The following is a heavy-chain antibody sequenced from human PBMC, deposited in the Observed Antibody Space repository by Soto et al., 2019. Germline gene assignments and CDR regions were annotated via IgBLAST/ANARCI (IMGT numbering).Heavy chain of an antibody. V-gene: IGHV3-23*01. CDR2: ISGSGGST. J-gene: IGHJ6*02. D-gene: IGHD2-2*01. Sequence: GGPLRLPCAASGCNFRGHAMSCVRQATGKGLEWVSAISGSGGSTYYADSVKGRFTISRDNSKNTLYLQMNSLRAEDTAVYYCAKDIVVVPAAPTYYYYYGMDVWGQGTTVTVS. CDR3: AKDIVVVPAAPTYYYYYGMDV. CDR1: GCNFRGHA.